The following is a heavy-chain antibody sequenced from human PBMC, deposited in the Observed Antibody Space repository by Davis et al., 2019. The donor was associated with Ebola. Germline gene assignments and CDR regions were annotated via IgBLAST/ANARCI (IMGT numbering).Heavy chain of an antibody. D-gene: IGHD2-21*02. CDR3: VTDGGHGGDSDY. CDR1: GYSIGSGYH. V-gene: IGHV4-38-2*01. Sequence: PSETLSLTCAVSGYSIGSGYHWGWIRQPPGRGLEWIGNRYHGTDTSYNPALRSRVTISLDTSKNKFSLKLNSVTAADTAVYYCVTDGGHGGDSDYWGQGILVNVSS. CDR2: RYHGTDT. J-gene: IGHJ4*02.